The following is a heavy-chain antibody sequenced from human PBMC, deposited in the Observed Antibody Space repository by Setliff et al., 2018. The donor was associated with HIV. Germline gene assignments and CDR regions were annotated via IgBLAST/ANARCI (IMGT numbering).Heavy chain of an antibody. D-gene: IGHD6-13*01. V-gene: IGHV1-69-2*01. Sequence: ASVKVSCKASGYTFTDYYMHWVQQAPGKGLEWMGRVDPEDGETIYAEKFQGRVSITADTSTDTAYMELTTLRSEDTAVYYCAREMAATAHPDDPYFQHWGQGTLVTV. CDR3: AREMAATAHPDDPYFQH. CDR2: VDPEDGET. CDR1: GYTFTDYY. J-gene: IGHJ1*01.